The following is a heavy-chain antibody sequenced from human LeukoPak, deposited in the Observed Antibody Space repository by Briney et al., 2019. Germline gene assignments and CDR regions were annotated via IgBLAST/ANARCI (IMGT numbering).Heavy chain of an antibody. J-gene: IGHJ6*02. V-gene: IGHV3-30*03. CDR2: ISYDGSNK. D-gene: IGHD4-11*01. CDR3: ARERDYSNYEDYYYYYYGMDV. Sequence: PGGSLRLSCAASGFTFSSYGMHWVRQAPGKGLEWVAVISYDGSNKYYADSVKGRFTISRDNSKNTLYLQMNSLRAEDTAVYYCARERDYSNYEDYYYYYYGMDVWGQGATVTVSS. CDR1: GFTFSSYG.